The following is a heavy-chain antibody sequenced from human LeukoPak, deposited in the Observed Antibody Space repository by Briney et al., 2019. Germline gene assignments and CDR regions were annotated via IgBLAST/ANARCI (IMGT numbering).Heavy chain of an antibody. Sequence: GGSLRLSCAASGFTFSSYAMSWVRQPPGKGLEWVSLIYSGGNIYSADSVKGRFTISRDNSKNTLYLQMNSLRAEDTAVYYCARDSGSYYYMDVWGKGTTVTVSS. V-gene: IGHV3-53*01. J-gene: IGHJ6*03. D-gene: IGHD1-14*01. CDR3: ARDSGSYYYMDV. CDR2: IYSGGNI. CDR1: GFTFSSYA.